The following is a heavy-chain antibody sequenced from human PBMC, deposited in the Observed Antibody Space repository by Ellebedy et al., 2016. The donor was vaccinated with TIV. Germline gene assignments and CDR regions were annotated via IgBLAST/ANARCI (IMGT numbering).Heavy chain of an antibody. V-gene: IGHV1-46*01. CDR3: ASGANSLAGMDV. Sequence: ASVKVSCKASGYTLTSYYVHWVRQAPGQGLEWMGIINPSGGVTKYAQMFQGRVTMIRDTSTSTVYMDLSSLRSEDTAVYYCASGANSLAGMDVWGQGTSVTVSS. J-gene: IGHJ6*02. CDR2: INPSGGVT. D-gene: IGHD1-26*01. CDR1: GYTLTSYY.